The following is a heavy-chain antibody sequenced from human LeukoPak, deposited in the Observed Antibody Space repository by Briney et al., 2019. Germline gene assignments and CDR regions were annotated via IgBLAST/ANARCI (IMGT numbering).Heavy chain of an antibody. CDR3: ARVAYCGGDCYSLDY. CDR2: IYTSGST. J-gene: IGHJ4*02. Sequence: SSETLFLTCTVSGGSISSYYWSWIRQPAGKGLEWIGRIYTSGSTNYNPSLKSRVTMSVDTSKNQFSLKLSSVTAADTAVYYCARVAYCGGDCYSLDYWGQGTLVTVSS. CDR1: GGSISSYY. D-gene: IGHD2-21*02. V-gene: IGHV4-4*07.